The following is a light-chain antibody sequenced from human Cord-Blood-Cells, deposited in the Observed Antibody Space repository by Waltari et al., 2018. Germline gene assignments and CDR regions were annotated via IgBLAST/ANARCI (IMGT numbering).Light chain of an antibody. CDR1: QSVSSN. V-gene: IGKV3-15*01. Sequence: EIVMTQSPATLSVSPGERATLSCRASQSVSSNLAWYQQKPGQAPRLLIYGASTRATGIPASFSGSGSGTEFTLTISSLQCEDFAVYYCQQYNNWPTWTFGQGTKVEIK. CDR2: GAS. CDR3: QQYNNWPTWT. J-gene: IGKJ1*01.